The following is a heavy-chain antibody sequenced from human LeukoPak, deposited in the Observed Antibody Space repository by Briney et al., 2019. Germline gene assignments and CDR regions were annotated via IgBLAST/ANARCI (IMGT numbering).Heavy chain of an antibody. D-gene: IGHD4-17*01. CDR3: TTSSLYGDFDY. J-gene: IGHJ4*02. V-gene: IGHV3-49*04. CDR2: IRSKAYGGTT. Sequence: GGSLRLSCTASGFTFGDYAMSWVRQAPGKGLEWVGFIRSKAYGGTTEYAASVKGRFTISRDDSKSIAYLQMNSLKTEDTAVYYCTTSSLYGDFDYWGQGTLVTVSS. CDR1: GFTFGDYA.